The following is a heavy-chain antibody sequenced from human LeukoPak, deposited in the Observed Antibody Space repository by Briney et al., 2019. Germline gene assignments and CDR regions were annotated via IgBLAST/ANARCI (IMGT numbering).Heavy chain of an antibody. Sequence: GGSLRLSCAASGFTFRSYGMHWVRQAPGKGLEWVAVISYDGSNKYYADSVKGRFTISRDNSKNTLYLQMNSLRAEDTAVYYCALSSSWYGGFFDCWGQGTLVTVSS. CDR3: ALSSSWYGGFFDC. D-gene: IGHD6-13*01. CDR2: ISYDGSNK. J-gene: IGHJ4*02. CDR1: GFTFRSYG. V-gene: IGHV3-30*03.